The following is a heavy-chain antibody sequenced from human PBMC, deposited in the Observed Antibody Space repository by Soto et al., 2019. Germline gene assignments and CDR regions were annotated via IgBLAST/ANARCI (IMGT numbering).Heavy chain of an antibody. V-gene: IGHV1-2*02. CDR2: INPNSGGT. Sequence: ASVKVSCKASGHTFTGYYMHWVRQAPGQGLEWMGWINPNSGGTNYAQKFQGRVTMTRDTSISTAYMELSRLRSDDTAVYYCARDQEMYYDFWSGYYTFGMDVWGQGTTVTVSS. J-gene: IGHJ6*02. D-gene: IGHD3-3*01. CDR1: GHTFTGYY. CDR3: ARDQEMYYDFWSGYYTFGMDV.